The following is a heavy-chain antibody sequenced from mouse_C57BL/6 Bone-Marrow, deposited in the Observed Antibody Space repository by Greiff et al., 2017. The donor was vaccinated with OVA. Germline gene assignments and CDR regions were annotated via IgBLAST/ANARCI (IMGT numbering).Heavy chain of an antibody. Sequence: EVMLVESGGGLVQPGGSMKLSCVASGFTFSNYWMSWVRQSPEKGLEWVAQIRLKSDNYATHYAASVQGRFTISSDESKSSVYLQMNNLRSEDTGIYYCTELGSGYWGKGTTLTVSS. V-gene: IGHV6-3*01. CDR2: IRLKSDNYAT. CDR1: GFTFSNYW. D-gene: IGHD1-3*01. J-gene: IGHJ2*01. CDR3: TELGSGY.